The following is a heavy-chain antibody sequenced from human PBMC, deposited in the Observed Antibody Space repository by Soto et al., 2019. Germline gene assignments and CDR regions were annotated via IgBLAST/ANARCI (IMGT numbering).Heavy chain of an antibody. CDR2: IYTSGST. J-gene: IGHJ4*02. V-gene: IGHV4-4*07. CDR1: GGSIRSYY. D-gene: IGHD1-26*01. CDR3: AREYSWSHFDD. Sequence: QVQLQESGPGLVTPSETLSLTCTGYGGSIRSYYWIWIRQPAGKGLEWSGRIYTSGSTNYTPSLKSRVTMSGDTSKIPGSMYLSSVTAADTAVYYCAREYSWSHFDDWGQGTLVTFSS.